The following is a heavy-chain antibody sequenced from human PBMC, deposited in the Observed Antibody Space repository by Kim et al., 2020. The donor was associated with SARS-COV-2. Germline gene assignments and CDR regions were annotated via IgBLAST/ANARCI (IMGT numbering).Heavy chain of an antibody. V-gene: IGHV4-34*01. CDR1: GGSFSGYY. D-gene: IGHD3-22*01. CDR3: ARLSRRNYYDSITRNKLGGGLDY. CDR2: INHSGST. J-gene: IGHJ4*02. Sequence: SETLSLTCAVYGGSFSGYYWSWIRQPPGKGLEWIGEINHSGSTNYNPSLKSRVTISVDTSKNQFSLKLSSVTAADTAVYYCARLSRRNYYDSITRNKLGGGLDYWGQGTLVTVSS.